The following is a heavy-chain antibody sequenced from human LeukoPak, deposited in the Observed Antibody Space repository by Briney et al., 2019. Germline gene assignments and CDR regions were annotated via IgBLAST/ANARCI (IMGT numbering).Heavy chain of an antibody. D-gene: IGHD7-27*01. CDR2: MNPNSGNT. Sequence: ASVKVSCKASGYTFTSYDINWVRQATGQGHEWMGWMNPNSGNTGYAQKFQGRVTMTRNTSISTAYMELSSLRSEDTAVYYCARRTKLGARRVWYFDLWGRGTLVTVSS. J-gene: IGHJ2*01. V-gene: IGHV1-8*01. CDR3: ARRTKLGARRVWYFDL. CDR1: GYTFTSYD.